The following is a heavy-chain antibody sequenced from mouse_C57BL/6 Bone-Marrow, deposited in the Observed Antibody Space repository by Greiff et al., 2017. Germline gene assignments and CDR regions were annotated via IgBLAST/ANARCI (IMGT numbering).Heavy chain of an antibody. CDR2: IYPRSGNT. CDR1: GYTFTSYG. V-gene: IGHV1-81*01. J-gene: IGHJ2*01. Sequence: QVQLQQSGAELARPGASVTLSCKASGYTFTSYGISWVKQRTGQGLEWIGEIYPRSGNTYYNEKFKGKATLTADKSSSTAYMQLRSLTSDESAVYFCARKRAWGDLDYWGQGTTLTGSS. CDR3: ARKRAWGDLDY.